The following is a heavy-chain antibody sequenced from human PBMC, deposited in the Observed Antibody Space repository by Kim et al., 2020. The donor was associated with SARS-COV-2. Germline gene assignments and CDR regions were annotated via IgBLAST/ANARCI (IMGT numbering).Heavy chain of an antibody. D-gene: IGHD3-3*01. Sequence: GGSLRLSCAASGFTFSSYGMHWVRQAPGKGLEWVAVIWYDGSNKYYADSVKGRFTISRDNSKNTLYLQMNSLRAEDTAVYYCARDAYNDFWSGLGRYMDVWGKGTPLTVSS. CDR3: ARDAYNDFWSGLGRYMDV. CDR1: GFTFSSYG. CDR2: IWYDGSNK. V-gene: IGHV3-33*01. J-gene: IGHJ6*03.